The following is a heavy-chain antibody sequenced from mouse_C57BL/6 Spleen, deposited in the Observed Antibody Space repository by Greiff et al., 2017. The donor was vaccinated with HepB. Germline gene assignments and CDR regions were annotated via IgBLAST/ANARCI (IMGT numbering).Heavy chain of an antibody. J-gene: IGHJ4*01. CDR3: ARSYYSNLYYAIDY. V-gene: IGHV1-72*01. CDR2: IDPNSGGT. CDR1: GYTFTSYW. Sequence: QVQLQQPGAELVKPGASVKLSCKASGYTFTSYWMHWVKQRPGRGLEWIGRIDPNSGGTKYNEKFKSKATLTVDKPSSTAYIQLSSLTSEDSAVYYCARSYYSNLYYAIDYWGQGTSVTVSS. D-gene: IGHD2-5*01.